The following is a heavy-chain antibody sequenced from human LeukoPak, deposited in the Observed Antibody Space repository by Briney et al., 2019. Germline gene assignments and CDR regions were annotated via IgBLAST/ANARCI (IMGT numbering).Heavy chain of an antibody. D-gene: IGHD3-10*01. CDR1: GGTFSSYA. Sequence: ASVKVSCKASGGTFSSYAISWVRQAPGQGLEWMGRIIPILGIANYAQKFQGRVTITADKSTSTAYMELSSLRSEDTAVYYCARDLAGAISLYWGQGTLVTVSS. J-gene: IGHJ4*02. CDR2: IIPILGIA. CDR3: ARDLAGAISLY. V-gene: IGHV1-69*04.